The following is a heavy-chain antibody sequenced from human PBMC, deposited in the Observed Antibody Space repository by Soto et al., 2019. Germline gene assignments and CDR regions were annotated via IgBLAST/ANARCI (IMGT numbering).Heavy chain of an antibody. CDR3: AGDRQRVAGTMVRGVLPDY. Sequence: QVLLVESGGGVVQPGRSLRLSCAVSGFTFSSYGMHWVRQAPGKGLEWVAVIWYDGSNKFYAGSVKGRFTVSRDNSKNTLHLQMSSLRVEDSAVYFCAGDRQRVAGTMVRGVLPDYWGQGTLVTVSS. V-gene: IGHV3-33*01. D-gene: IGHD3-10*01. CDR1: GFTFSSYG. CDR2: IWYDGSNK. J-gene: IGHJ4*02.